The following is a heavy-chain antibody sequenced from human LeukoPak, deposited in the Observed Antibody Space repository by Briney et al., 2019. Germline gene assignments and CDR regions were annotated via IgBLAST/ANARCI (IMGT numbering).Heavy chain of an antibody. CDR2: ITGSGGST. V-gene: IGHV3-23*01. CDR1: GFTFSSYA. Sequence: GGSLRLSCAASGFTFSSYAMSWVRQAPGKELEWVSAITGSGGSTYYADSVKGRFTISRDNSKNTLYLQMNSLRAEDTAVYYCAQSSPTFGSGSYYNSYFDYWGQGTLVTVSS. D-gene: IGHD3-10*01. CDR3: AQSSPTFGSGSYYNSYFDY. J-gene: IGHJ4*02.